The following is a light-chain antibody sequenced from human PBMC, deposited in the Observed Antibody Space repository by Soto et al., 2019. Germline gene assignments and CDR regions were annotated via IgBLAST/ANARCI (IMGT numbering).Light chain of an antibody. CDR2: DAS. CDR3: QQYENLPT. CDR1: QHLNNY. Sequence: DIQMTQSPSSLSASVGDRVTITCQSSQHLNNYLNWYQQKPGRAPKLLIYDASNVEAGVPSRFRGSGSGTDFTFTISRLQPEDIATYYCQQYENLPTFGQGTRREIK. J-gene: IGKJ5*01. V-gene: IGKV1-33*01.